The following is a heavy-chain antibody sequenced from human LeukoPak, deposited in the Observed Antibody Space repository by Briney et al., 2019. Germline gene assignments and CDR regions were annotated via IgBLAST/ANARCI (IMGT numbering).Heavy chain of an antibody. Sequence: PGGSLRLSCAASGFTFSSYEMNWVRQAPGKGLEWVSYISSSGSTIYYADSVKGRFTISRDNAKNSLYLQMNSLRAEDTAVYYCARDVSGRFGELLGFDYWGQGTLVTVSS. J-gene: IGHJ4*02. CDR3: ARDVSGRFGELLGFDY. CDR2: ISSSGSTI. D-gene: IGHD3-10*01. V-gene: IGHV3-48*03. CDR1: GFTFSSYE.